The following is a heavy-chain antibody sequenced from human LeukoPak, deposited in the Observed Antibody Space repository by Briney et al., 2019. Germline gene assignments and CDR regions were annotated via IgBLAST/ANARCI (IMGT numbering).Heavy chain of an antibody. CDR2: IYYSGST. CDR3: AREDADDYYDSSGPFDY. CDR1: GGSISSGGYY. Sequence: SEILSLTCTVSGGSISSGGYYWSWIRQHPGKGLEWIGYIYYSGSTYYNPSLKSRVTISVDTSKNQFSLKLSSVTAADTAVYYCAREDADDYYDSSGPFDYWGQGTQVTVSS. V-gene: IGHV4-31*03. D-gene: IGHD3-22*01. J-gene: IGHJ4*02.